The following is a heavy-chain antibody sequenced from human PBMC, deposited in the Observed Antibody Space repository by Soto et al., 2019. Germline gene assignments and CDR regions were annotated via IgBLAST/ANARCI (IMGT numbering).Heavy chain of an antibody. Sequence: PGGSLRLSCAASGFTFSSYGMHWVRQAPGKGLEWVAVIWYDGSNKYYADSVKGRFTISRDNSKNTLYLQMNSLRAEDTAVYYCARDADLYSSSWYLTLYYFDYWGQGTLVTVSS. CDR2: IWYDGSNK. CDR1: GFTFSSYG. V-gene: IGHV3-33*01. CDR3: ARDADLYSSSWYLTLYYFDY. D-gene: IGHD6-13*01. J-gene: IGHJ4*02.